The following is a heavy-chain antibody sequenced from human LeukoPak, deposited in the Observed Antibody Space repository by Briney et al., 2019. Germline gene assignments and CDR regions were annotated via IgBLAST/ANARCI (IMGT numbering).Heavy chain of an antibody. CDR3: ARSEYSYGADAFDI. J-gene: IGHJ3*02. D-gene: IGHD5-18*01. CDR1: GGSISSYY. V-gene: IGHV4-59*01. CDR2: IYYSGST. Sequence: SETLSLTCTVSGGSISSYYWSWIRQPPGKGLEWIGYIYYSGSTNYHPSLKSRVTISLDTSTNQFSLRLSSVTAADTAVYYCARSEYSYGADAFDIWGQGTMVTVSS.